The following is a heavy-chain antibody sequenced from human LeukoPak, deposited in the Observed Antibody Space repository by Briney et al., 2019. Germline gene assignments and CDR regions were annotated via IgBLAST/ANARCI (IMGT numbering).Heavy chain of an antibody. Sequence: PGGSLRLSCAASGFTFGSYSMNGVRQAPGKGLEWVSYIGSSNSTIDYADSVKGRFTISRDNAKNSLYLQINSLRDEDTAVYYCARETRCWFDPWGQGTLVSVSS. V-gene: IGHV3-48*02. D-gene: IGHD3-16*01. CDR2: IGSSNSTI. CDR1: GFTFGSYS. CDR3: ARETRCWFDP. J-gene: IGHJ5*02.